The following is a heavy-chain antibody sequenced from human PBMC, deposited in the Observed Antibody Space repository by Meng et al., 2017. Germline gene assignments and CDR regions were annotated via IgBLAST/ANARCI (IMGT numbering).Heavy chain of an antibody. CDR3: ALIVGATIQFDY. V-gene: IGHV2-5*02. J-gene: IGHJ4*02. Sequence: QITLKESGPRLVNTTQTLTLTCTVSGFSLSTRAVGVGLIRQPPEKALEWLALIYWEDDKRYSPSLKSRLTITKDTSKNQVVLTMTNMDPVDTATYYFALIVGATIQFDYWGQGTLVTVSS. CDR1: GFSLSTRAVG. CDR2: IYWEDDK. D-gene: IGHD1-26*01.